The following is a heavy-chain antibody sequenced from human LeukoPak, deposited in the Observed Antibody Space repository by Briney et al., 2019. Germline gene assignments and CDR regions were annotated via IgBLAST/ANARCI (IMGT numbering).Heavy chain of an antibody. J-gene: IGHJ4*02. CDR2: INPSGGST. CDR3: ARARIAAYYYFDY. D-gene: IGHD6-6*01. Sequence: GASVKVSCKSSGYTFTNYGISWVRQAPGQGLEWMGIINPSGGSTSYAQKFQGRVTMTRDTSTSTVYMELSSLRSEDTAVYYCARARIAAYYYFDYWGQGTLVTVSS. CDR1: GYTFTNYG. V-gene: IGHV1-46*01.